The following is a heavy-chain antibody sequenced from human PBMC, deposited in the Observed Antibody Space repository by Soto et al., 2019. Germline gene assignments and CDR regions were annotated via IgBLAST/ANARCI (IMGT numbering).Heavy chain of an antibody. CDR1: GFTFSNYA. Sequence: EMQLLESGGGLVQPGESLRLSCTASGFTFSNYAMSWVRQAPGKGPEWVSSIGGGGDTYYTDAVKGRFTVSRDDPKSTLYLQMNSLRAEDTARYYCARDAVPRNGEWDGFDPWGQGTLVSVSS. V-gene: IGHV3-23*01. CDR2: SIGGGGDT. D-gene: IGHD6-19*01. CDR3: ARDAVPRNGEWDGFDP. J-gene: IGHJ5*02.